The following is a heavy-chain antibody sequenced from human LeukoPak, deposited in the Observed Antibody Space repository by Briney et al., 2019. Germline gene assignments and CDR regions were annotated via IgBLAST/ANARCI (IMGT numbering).Heavy chain of an antibody. J-gene: IGHJ4*02. CDR2: INPNSGGT. Sequence: GASVKVSCKASGYTFTGYYMHWVRQAPGQGLEWMGWINPNSGGTNYAQKFQGRVTMTRDTSISTAYMELSRLRSDDTAVYYCARAPIVVVPAASIDVDTAMVPPDYWGQGTLVTVSS. CDR3: ARAPIVVVPAASIDVDTAMVPPDY. CDR1: GYTFTGYY. D-gene: IGHD2-2*01. V-gene: IGHV1-2*02.